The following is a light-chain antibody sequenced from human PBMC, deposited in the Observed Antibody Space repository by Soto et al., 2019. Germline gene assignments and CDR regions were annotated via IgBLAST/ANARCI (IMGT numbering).Light chain of an antibody. J-gene: IGLJ3*02. CDR1: SSNIGSNT. CDR3: AAWDDSLNGWV. V-gene: IGLV1-44*01. CDR2: SNN. Sequence: QPVLTQPPSASGTSGQRVTISCSGSSSNIGSNTVNWYQQLPGTAPKLLIYSNNQRPSGVPDRFSGSKSGTSASLAISGLQSEDEADYYCAAWDDSLNGWVFGGGTKLTVI.